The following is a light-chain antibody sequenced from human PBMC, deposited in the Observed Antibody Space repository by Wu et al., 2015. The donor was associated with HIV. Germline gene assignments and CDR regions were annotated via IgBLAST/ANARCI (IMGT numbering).Light chain of an antibody. J-gene: IGKJ1*01. CDR2: SGS. Sequence: EIVLTQSPGTLSLSPGERATLSCRASQSLNNNYLAWYQQKPGQAPRLLIYSGSNRATGIPDRFSGSGSGTDFSLTISRLEPEDFAVYHRQQYEKSPTFGQGAKVEIK. CDR3: QQYEKSPT. V-gene: IGKV3-20*01. CDR1: QSLNNNY.